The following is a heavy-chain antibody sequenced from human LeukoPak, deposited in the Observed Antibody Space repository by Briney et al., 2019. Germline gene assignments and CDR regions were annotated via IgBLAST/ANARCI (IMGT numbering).Heavy chain of an antibody. CDR1: GFTFVNYG. Sequence: PGRSLRLSCVTSGFTFVNYGIHWVRQAPGKGLEWVAVISYDGSNKYYADSVKGRFTISRDNSKNTLYLQMNSLRAEDTAVYYCAKGSKVVDYWGQGTLVTVSS. D-gene: IGHD6-13*01. CDR2: ISYDGSNK. CDR3: AKGSKVVDY. J-gene: IGHJ4*02. V-gene: IGHV3-30*18.